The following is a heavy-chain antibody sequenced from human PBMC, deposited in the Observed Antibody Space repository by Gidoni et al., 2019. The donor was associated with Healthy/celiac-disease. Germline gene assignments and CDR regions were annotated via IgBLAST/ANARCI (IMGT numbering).Heavy chain of an antibody. CDR2: IKSKTDGGTT. D-gene: IGHD3-3*01. CDR1: SVSNAW. Sequence: SVSNAWMNWVRQAPGKGLEWVGRIKSKTDGGTTDYAAPVKGRFTISRDDSKNTLYLQMNSLKTEDTAVYYCTTDSALEKDAFDIWGQGTMVTVSS. V-gene: IGHV3-15*07. J-gene: IGHJ3*02. CDR3: TTDSALEKDAFDI.